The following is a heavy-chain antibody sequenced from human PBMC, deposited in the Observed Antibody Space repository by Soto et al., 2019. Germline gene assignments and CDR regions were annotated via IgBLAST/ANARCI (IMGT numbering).Heavy chain of an antibody. CDR2: INPNSGAT. V-gene: IGHV1-2*02. Sequence: GASVKVSCKASGYTFTDYYIHWVRQAPGQGLEWMGWINPNSGATNYAQKFQGRVTMTRDTSISTAYMELSRLRSDDTAVYYCARDLVPAAISSYGMDVWGQGTTVTVSS. CDR3: ARDLVPAAISSYGMDV. CDR1: GYTFTDYY. D-gene: IGHD2-2*01. J-gene: IGHJ6*02.